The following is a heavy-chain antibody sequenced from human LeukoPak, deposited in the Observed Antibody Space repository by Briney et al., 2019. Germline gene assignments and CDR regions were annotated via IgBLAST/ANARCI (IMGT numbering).Heavy chain of an antibody. V-gene: IGHV3-74*01. CDR3: VRPQDGYNGFDC. Sequence: GGSLRPSRAASGFTFTTSWIHWVRQAPGKGLVWVSRINSDGSTRNYADSVKGRFTISRDNAKNALYLQMDSLRAEDAAVYYCVRPQDGYNGFDCSGQGTLVTVSS. CDR1: GFTFTTSW. J-gene: IGHJ4*02. CDR2: INSDGSTR. D-gene: IGHD5-24*01.